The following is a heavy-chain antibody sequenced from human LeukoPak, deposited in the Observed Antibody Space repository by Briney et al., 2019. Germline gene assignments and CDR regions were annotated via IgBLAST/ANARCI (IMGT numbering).Heavy chain of an antibody. CDR2: IYYSGST. D-gene: IGHD2-8*01. Sequence: SETLSLTCTVSGGSISSYYWSWIRQPPGKGLEWIGYIYYSGSTNYNPSLKSRVTISVDTSKNQFSLKPSSVTAADTAVYYCARGEVYAIRGNYYFDYWGQGTLVTVSS. V-gene: IGHV4-59*01. CDR3: ARGEVYAIRGNYYFDY. J-gene: IGHJ4*02. CDR1: GGSISSYY.